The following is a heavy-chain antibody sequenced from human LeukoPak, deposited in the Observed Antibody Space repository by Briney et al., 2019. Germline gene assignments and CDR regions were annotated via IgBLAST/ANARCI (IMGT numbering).Heavy chain of an antibody. V-gene: IGHV1-2*02. CDR3: WYYYDSSNAVVNAFDI. Sequence: GASVKVSCKASGYTLTAYYMHWVRQAPGQGLEWIGWINPNSGGTNYAQKFQGRVTMTRDTSISTAYMELSRLRSDDTAVYYCWYYYDSSNAVVNAFDIWGQGTMVAVSS. D-gene: IGHD3-22*01. CDR1: GYTLTAYY. J-gene: IGHJ3*02. CDR2: INPNSGGT.